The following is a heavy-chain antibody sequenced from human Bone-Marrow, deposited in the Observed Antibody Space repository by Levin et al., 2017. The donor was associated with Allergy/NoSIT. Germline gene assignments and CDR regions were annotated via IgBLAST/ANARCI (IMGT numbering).Heavy chain of an antibody. J-gene: IGHJ4*02. D-gene: IGHD2-2*02. CDR3: ARSRHCISTSCYIGFDY. CDR2: IYSSGGT. V-gene: IGHV4-30-4*01. CDR1: GGPISSGNNY. Sequence: PSETLSLTCTVSGGPISSGNNYWSWIRQPPGRGLEWIGYIYSSGGTYYNPSLKSRVAISVDTSKNQLSLKLRSVTAAETAVYYCARSRHCISTSCYIGFDYWGQGTLVTVSS.